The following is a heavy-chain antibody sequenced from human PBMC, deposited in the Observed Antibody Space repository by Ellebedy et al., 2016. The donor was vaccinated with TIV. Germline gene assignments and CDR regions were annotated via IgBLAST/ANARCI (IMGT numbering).Heavy chain of an antibody. CDR3: VRDKQDYGGGYYFDGMDV. D-gene: IGHD4-23*01. Sequence: GESLKISCAGSGFTFSFYWMSWVRQAPGKGPEWVANINKDGSEKFYVDSVKGRFTISRDNAKNSLYLHMSSLRAEDTAVYYCVRDKQDYGGGYYFDGMDVWGQGTMVTISS. CDR2: INKDGSEK. J-gene: IGHJ6*02. V-gene: IGHV3-7*01. CDR1: GFTFSFYW.